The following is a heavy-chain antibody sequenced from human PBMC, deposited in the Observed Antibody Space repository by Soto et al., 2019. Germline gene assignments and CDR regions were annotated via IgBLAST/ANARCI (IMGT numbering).Heavy chain of an antibody. CDR3: ASSIAAAGIYYYYGMDV. D-gene: IGHD6-13*01. Sequence: GASVKVSCKASGGTFSSYAISWVRQAPGQGLEWMGGIIPIFGTANYAQKFQGRVTITADESTSTAYMELSSLRSEDTAVYYCASSIAAAGIYYYYGMDVWGQGTTVTVSS. CDR1: GGTFSSYA. J-gene: IGHJ6*02. CDR2: IIPIFGTA. V-gene: IGHV1-69*13.